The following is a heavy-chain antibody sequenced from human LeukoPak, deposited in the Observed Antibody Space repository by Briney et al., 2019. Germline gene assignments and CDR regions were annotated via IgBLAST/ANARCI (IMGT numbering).Heavy chain of an antibody. CDR2: ISGSGGST. V-gene: IGHV3-23*01. D-gene: IGHD6-19*01. Sequence: GGSLRLSCAASGFTFSSYAMSWVRQAPGKGLEWVSAISGSGGSTYYADSVKGRFTISRDTSKNTLYLQMNILRAEDTAVYYCAKVRIAVAGTFDYWGQGTLVTVSS. J-gene: IGHJ4*02. CDR1: GFTFSSYA. CDR3: AKVRIAVAGTFDY.